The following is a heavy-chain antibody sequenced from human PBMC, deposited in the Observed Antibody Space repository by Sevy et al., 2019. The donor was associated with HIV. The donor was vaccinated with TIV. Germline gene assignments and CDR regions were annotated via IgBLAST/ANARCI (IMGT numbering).Heavy chain of an antibody. D-gene: IGHD1-26*01. CDR1: GFSFSSYW. CDR2: IKQDGSDK. CDR3: ARDLFSGSYYENY. J-gene: IGHJ4*02. V-gene: IGHV3-7*01. Sequence: GGSLRLSCAASGFSFSSYWMTWFRQAPGKGLEWVANIKQDGSDKYYVDSVKGRFTISRDNAKNSLYLQMNSLRAEDTAVYYCARDLFSGSYYENYWGQGTLVTVSS.